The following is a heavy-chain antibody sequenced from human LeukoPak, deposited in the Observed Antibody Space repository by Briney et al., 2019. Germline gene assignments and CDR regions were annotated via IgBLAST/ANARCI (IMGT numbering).Heavy chain of an antibody. V-gene: IGHV3-66*02. CDR1: GFTVSSNY. CDR2: IYSGGST. Sequence: GGSLRLSCAASGFTVSSNYMSWVRQAPGKGLEWVSVIYSGGSTYYADSVKGRFTISRDNSKNTLYPQMNSLRAEDMAVYYCARVGTGEYYFDYWGRGTLVTVSS. D-gene: IGHD2-8*02. CDR3: ARVGTGEYYFDY. J-gene: IGHJ4*02.